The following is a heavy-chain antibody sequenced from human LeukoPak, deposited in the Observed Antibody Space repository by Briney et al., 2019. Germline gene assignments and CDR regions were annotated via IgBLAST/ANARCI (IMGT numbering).Heavy chain of an antibody. V-gene: IGHV4-34*01. CDR3: ARGPPAATIIQGTRCYYYMDV. CDR2: INHSGST. J-gene: IGHJ6*03. D-gene: IGHD5-12*01. CDR1: GGSFSGYY. Sequence: SETLSLTCAVYGGSFSGYYWGWIRQPPEKGLEWIGEINHSGSTNYNPSLKSRVTISVDTSKNQFSLKLSSVTAADTAVYYCARGPPAATIIQGTRCYYYMDVWGKGTTVTVSS.